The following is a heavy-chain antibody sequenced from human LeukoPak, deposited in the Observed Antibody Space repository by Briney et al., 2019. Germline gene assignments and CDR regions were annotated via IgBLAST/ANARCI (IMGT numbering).Heavy chain of an antibody. V-gene: IGHV1-46*01. Sequence: ASVKVSCKASGYTFTAYYIHWVRQAPGQGLGWMGIITSTGTTTICAQKFQGRVTMTRDTSTSTVYMDLSSLRSDDTAVYYCATEYVRTHYFDWWGQGTLVTVSS. D-gene: IGHD3-16*01. CDR1: GYTFTAYY. CDR3: ATEYVRTHYFDW. J-gene: IGHJ4*02. CDR2: ITSTGTTT.